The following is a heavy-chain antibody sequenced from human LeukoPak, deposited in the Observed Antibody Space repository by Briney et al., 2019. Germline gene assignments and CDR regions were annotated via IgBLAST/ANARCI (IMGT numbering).Heavy chain of an antibody. Sequence: ASVKVSCKASGYTFSGYHMQWVRQAPREGPEWMGCINPKNGGTNYAQKFQGRVTLTRDTSISTAYMELSGLRSDDTAVYYCARTYEKMATMGAFHYWGQGTLVTVSS. CDR3: ARTYEKMATMGAFHY. J-gene: IGHJ4*02. D-gene: IGHD5-24*01. V-gene: IGHV1-2*02. CDR2: INPKNGGT. CDR1: GYTFSGYH.